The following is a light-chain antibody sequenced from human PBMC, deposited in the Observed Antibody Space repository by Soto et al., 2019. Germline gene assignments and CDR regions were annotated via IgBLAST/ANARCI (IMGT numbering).Light chain of an antibody. J-gene: IGKJ5*01. V-gene: IGKV3-11*01. Sequence: EVVLTQSPATLSLSPGERATLSCRASQSVSSYLAWYQQKPDQAPRLLIYDASNRATGTPARFGGSGSGTDFTLTISSLEPEDFAVYYCQQRQHWPPITFGQGTRLEIK. CDR2: DAS. CDR3: QQRQHWPPIT. CDR1: QSVSSY.